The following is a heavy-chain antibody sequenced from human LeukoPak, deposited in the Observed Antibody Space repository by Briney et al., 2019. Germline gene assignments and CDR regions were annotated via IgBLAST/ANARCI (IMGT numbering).Heavy chain of an antibody. V-gene: IGHV3-21*01. Sequence: KPGGSLRLSCAASGFTFSSYSMNWVRQAPGKGLEWVSSISSSSYIYYADSVKGRFTISRDNAKNSLCLQMNSLRAEDTAVYYCARDLSDYSYGGHVGWGQGTLVTVSS. CDR1: GFTFSSYS. J-gene: IGHJ4*02. D-gene: IGHD3-10*01. CDR3: ARDLSDYSYGGHVG. CDR2: ISSSSYI.